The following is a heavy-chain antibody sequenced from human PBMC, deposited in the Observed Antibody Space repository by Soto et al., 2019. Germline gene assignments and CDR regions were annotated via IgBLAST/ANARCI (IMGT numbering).Heavy chain of an antibody. CDR1: GFTFSDYY. CDR2: ISSSGSTI. Sequence: PGGSLRLSCAASGFTFSDYYMSWIRQAPGKGLEWVSYISSSGSTIYYADSVKGRFTISRDNAKNSLYLQMNSLRAEDTAVYYCARVPSPPSVTTHYWGQGTLVTVSS. V-gene: IGHV3-11*01. D-gene: IGHD4-17*01. CDR3: ARVPSPPSVTTHY. J-gene: IGHJ4*02.